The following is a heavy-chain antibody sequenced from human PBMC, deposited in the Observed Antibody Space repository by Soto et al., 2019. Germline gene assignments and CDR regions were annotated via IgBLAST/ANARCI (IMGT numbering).Heavy chain of an antibody. D-gene: IGHD3-10*01. Sequence: PSETLSLTCAVYGGSFSGYYWSWIRQPPGKGLEWIGEINHSGSTNYNPSLKSRVTISVDTSKNQFSLKLSSVTAADTAVYYCARGGGRLTYYYGSRSYYYDMDVWGKGTTVTVSS. CDR2: INHSGST. J-gene: IGHJ6*03. CDR1: GGSFSGYY. V-gene: IGHV4-34*01. CDR3: ARGGGRLTYYYGSRSYYYDMDV.